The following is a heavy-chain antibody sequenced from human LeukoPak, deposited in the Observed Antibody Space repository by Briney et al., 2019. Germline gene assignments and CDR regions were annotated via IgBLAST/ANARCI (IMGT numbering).Heavy chain of an antibody. D-gene: IGHD3-3*01. CDR2: IKHDGSEK. CDR3: ARGNDFWSGYYAYYFDY. V-gene: IGHV3-7*01. CDR1: GFTFSSYW. Sequence: GGSLRLSCAASGFTFSSYWMSWIRQPPGKGLEWVANIKHDGSEKYYVDSVKRGFTISSDNAKNSLYLQMNSLRAHDTAVYDCARGNDFWSGYYAYYFDYWGQGTLVPVSS. J-gene: IGHJ4*02.